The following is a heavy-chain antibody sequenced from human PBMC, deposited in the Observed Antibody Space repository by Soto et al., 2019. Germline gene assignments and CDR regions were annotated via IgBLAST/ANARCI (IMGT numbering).Heavy chain of an antibody. CDR3: ARRSYYGSGSIFDY. V-gene: IGHV4-39*01. D-gene: IGHD3-10*01. CDR2: IYYSGST. J-gene: IGHJ4*01. Sequence: PSETLSLTCTVSGGSISSSGYYWGWIRQPPGKGLEWIGNIYYSGSTNYNPSLKSRVTISVDTSKNQFSLKVSSVTAADTAVYYCARRSYYGSGSIFDYWGQEPWSPSPQ. CDR1: GGSISSSGYY.